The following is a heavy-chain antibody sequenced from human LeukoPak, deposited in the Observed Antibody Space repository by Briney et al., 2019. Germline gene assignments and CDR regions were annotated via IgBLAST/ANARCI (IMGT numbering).Heavy chain of an antibody. CDR2: IYHSGST. D-gene: IGHD5-18*01. CDR3: PSKPGYSSGSSPWLDP. CDR1: GGSIRSGGYS. Sequence: TLSLTCAVSGGSIRSGGYSWSWIRQPPGKGLEWIGYIYHSGSTYCNPSLKSRATISVDPSTNPFPLKLSSVTAADTAVYSRPSKPGYSSGSSPWLDPSGHGTLVTVSS. V-gene: IGHV4-30-2*01. J-gene: IGHJ5*02.